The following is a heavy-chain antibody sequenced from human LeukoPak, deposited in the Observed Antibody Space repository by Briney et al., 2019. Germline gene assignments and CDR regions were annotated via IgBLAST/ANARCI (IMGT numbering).Heavy chain of an antibody. V-gene: IGHV3-7*01. Sequence: GGSLRLSCAASGFTFSNYWMSWVRQAPGKGLEWVANIKQDGSEKYYVDSVKGRFTISRDNAKNSLYLQMNSLRAEDTAVYYCARDRRLLLDWGQGTLVTVSS. D-gene: IGHD3-22*01. CDR1: GFTFSNYW. CDR3: ARDRRLLLD. J-gene: IGHJ4*02. CDR2: IKQDGSEK.